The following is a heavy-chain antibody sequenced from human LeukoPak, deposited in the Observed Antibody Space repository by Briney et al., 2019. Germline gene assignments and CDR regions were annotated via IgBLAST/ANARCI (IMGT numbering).Heavy chain of an antibody. J-gene: IGHJ4*02. CDR2: IIPIFGTA. V-gene: IGHV1-69*13. CDR1: GGTFSSYA. D-gene: IGHD3-10*01. CDR3: ANNMVRGVIFDY. Sequence: EASVKVSCKASGGTFSSYAISWVRQAPGQGLEWMGGIIPIFGTANYAQKFQGRVTITADESTSTAYMELSSLRSEDTAVYYCANNMVRGVIFDYWGQGTLVTVSS.